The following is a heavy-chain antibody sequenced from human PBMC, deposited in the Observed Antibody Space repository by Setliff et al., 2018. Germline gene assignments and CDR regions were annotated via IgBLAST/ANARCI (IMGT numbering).Heavy chain of an antibody. CDR1: GGSINNYY. CDR2: VYSNVGT. V-gene: IGHV4-4*07. Sequence: PSETLSLTCNVSGGSINNYYWSWIRQPAGKGLEWIGRVYSNVGTNFNPSLKSRVTMSVDAAKNQISLKLMSVTAADTAVYYCASRNSDGGPEYFQHWGQGALVTVSS. CDR3: ASRNSDGGPEYFQH. J-gene: IGHJ1*01. D-gene: IGHD1-26*01.